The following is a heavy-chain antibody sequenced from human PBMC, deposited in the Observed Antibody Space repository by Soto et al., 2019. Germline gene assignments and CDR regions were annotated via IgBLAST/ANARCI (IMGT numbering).Heavy chain of an antibody. CDR3: ARVVGANWFDP. J-gene: IGHJ5*02. CDR1: GGSISSYY. Sequence: SDTLSLTCTVSGGSISSYYWSWIRQPPGKGLEWIGYIYYSGSTNYNPSLKSRVTISVDTSKNQFSLKLSSVTAADTAVYYCARVVGANWFDPWGQGTLVTVS. V-gene: IGHV4-59*07. D-gene: IGHD4-17*01. CDR2: IYYSGST.